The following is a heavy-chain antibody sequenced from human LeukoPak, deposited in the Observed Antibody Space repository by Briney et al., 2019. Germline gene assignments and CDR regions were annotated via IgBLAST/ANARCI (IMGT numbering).Heavy chain of an antibody. V-gene: IGHV3-33*01. Sequence: QAGGSLRLSCAASGFTFSSYGMHWVRQAPGKGLEWGALIWYDGSNKYYTDSVKGRLTISRDNSKNTLYLQMNSLRAEDTAIYYCAREGPRGNSQFGYGGQGTLVTVSS. J-gene: IGHJ4*02. CDR1: GFTFSSYG. CDR3: AREGPRGNSQFGY. D-gene: IGHD2/OR15-2a*01. CDR2: IWYDGSNK.